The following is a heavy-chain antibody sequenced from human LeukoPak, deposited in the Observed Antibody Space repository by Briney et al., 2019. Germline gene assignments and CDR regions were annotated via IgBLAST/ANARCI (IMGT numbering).Heavy chain of an antibody. Sequence: PGGSLRLSCVGSGFTFSSHWMSWVRQAPGRGPEWVANIKQDGSGVDYVESVEGRFTISRDNAKSLLYLQMNSLRAEDTAIYYCERDYIWGQGTPVTVSS. CDR2: IKQDGSGV. J-gene: IGHJ4*02. D-gene: IGHD2-2*02. CDR1: GFTFSSHW. V-gene: IGHV3-7*05. CDR3: ERDYI.